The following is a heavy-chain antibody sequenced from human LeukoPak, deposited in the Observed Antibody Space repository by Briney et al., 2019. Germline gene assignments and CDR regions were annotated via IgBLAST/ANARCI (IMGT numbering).Heavy chain of an antibody. V-gene: IGHV6-1*01. Sequence: SQTLSLTCAISGDSVSRNSVAWNWIRQSPSRGLEWLGRTYYRSKWYNDYAVSVQSRITINPDTSRNQLSLHLNSVTPEDTAVYYCARDHDYGDYGTFEDYWGQGTLVTVSS. CDR3: ARDHDYGDYGTFEDY. J-gene: IGHJ4*02. CDR2: TYYRSKWYN. CDR1: GDSVSRNSVA. D-gene: IGHD4-17*01.